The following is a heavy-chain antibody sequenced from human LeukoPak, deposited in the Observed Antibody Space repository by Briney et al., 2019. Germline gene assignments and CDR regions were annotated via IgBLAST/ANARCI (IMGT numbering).Heavy chain of an antibody. Sequence: SETLSLTCTVSGGSVTRGAYSWTWIRQPVGKGLEWIGRIYTSGDTKYNPSLKSRVTISVGASNNQFSLKLTSVTAADTAVYYCASGDYGAGSPVMRYWGHGTLVIVSS. CDR2: IYTSGDT. CDR1: GGSVTRGAYS. J-gene: IGHJ4*01. D-gene: IGHD3-10*01. CDR3: ASGDYGAGSPVMRY. V-gene: IGHV4-61*02.